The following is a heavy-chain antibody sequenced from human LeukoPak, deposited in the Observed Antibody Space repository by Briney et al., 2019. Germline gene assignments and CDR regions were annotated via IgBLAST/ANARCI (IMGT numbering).Heavy chain of an antibody. V-gene: IGHV4-38-2*02. Sequence: SETLSLTCTVSGYSISSGYYWGWIRQPPGKGLEWIGSICHSGSTYYNPSLKSRVTISVDTSKNQFSLKLSSVTAADTAVYYCARTHGSGSYYKGSIDYWGQGTLVTVSS. CDR3: ARTHGSGSYYKGSIDY. CDR2: ICHSGST. CDR1: GYSISSGYY. D-gene: IGHD3-10*01. J-gene: IGHJ4*02.